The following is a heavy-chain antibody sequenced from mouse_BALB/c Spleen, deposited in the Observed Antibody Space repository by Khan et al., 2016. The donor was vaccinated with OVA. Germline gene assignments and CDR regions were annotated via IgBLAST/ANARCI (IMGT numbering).Heavy chain of an antibody. J-gene: IGHJ3*01. Sequence: VQLQQSGAEVVRPGVSVKVSCKGSGYTFTDFTLHWVKQSHAMSLEWIGVISTYYGHATYNQKFKDKATMTVDKSSSTAYMELARLKAEDSAIYYCTRGGGNRFAYWGQGTLVTVSA. CDR2: ISTYYGHA. CDR3: TRGGGNRFAY. V-gene: IGHV1S137*01. CDR1: GYTFTDFT.